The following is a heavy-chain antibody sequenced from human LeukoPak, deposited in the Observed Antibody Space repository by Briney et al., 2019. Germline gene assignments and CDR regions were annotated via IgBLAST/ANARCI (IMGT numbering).Heavy chain of an antibody. CDR3: AKLLYIYDSSGKDY. Sequence: GGSLRLSCAASGFTFSSYAMSWVRQAPGKGLEWVSAISGSGGSTCYADSVKGRFTISRDNSKNTLYLQMNSLRAEDTAVYYCAKLLYIYDSSGKDYWGQGTLVTVSS. CDR1: GFTFSSYA. D-gene: IGHD3-22*01. CDR2: ISGSGGST. J-gene: IGHJ4*02. V-gene: IGHV3-23*01.